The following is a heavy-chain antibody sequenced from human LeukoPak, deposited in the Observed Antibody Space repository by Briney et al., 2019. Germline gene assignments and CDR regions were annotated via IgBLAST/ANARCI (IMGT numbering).Heavy chain of an antibody. V-gene: IGHV4-61*02. J-gene: IGHJ2*01. CDR2: IYTRGST. D-gene: IGHD5-18*01. CDR1: GAPISSGIYY. Sequence: PSETLSLTCSFSGAPISSGIYYWNWIRQPAGKGLEWIGRIYTRGSTNYHPSLKSRVTISVATSKNQFSLKLSSLTGADTAVYYCARVVGGDSYGYRPTELYWYFDLWGRGTLVTVSS. CDR3: ARVVGGDSYGYRPTELYWYFDL.